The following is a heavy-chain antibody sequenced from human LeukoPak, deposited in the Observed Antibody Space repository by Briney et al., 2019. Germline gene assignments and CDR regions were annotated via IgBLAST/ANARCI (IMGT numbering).Heavy chain of an antibody. CDR3: GKGGLADIAVVAAAPPAY. Sequence: PGGSLRLSCAGSGFTFSNSAMSWVRQAPGKGLEWVSSISGSGGSTSLADSVRGRFSVSRDNSKNTLYLQMSNLRAGDTAIYYCGKGGLADIAVVAAAPPAYWGQGALVTVSS. J-gene: IGHJ4*02. D-gene: IGHD2-15*01. V-gene: IGHV3-23*01. CDR1: GFTFSNSA. CDR2: ISGSGGST.